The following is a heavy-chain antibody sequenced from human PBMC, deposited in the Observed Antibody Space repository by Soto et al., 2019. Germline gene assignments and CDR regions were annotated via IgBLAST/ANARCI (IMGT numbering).Heavy chain of an antibody. CDR2: ISYDGSNK. Sequence: GGSLRLSCAASGFTFSSYAMHWVRQAPGKGLEWVAVISYDGSNKYYADSVKGRFTISRDNSKNTLYLQMNSLRAEDTAVYYCASDPLEMATIAGGFDYLGQGALVTVSS. D-gene: IGHD5-12*01. V-gene: IGHV3-30-3*01. CDR1: GFTFSSYA. CDR3: ASDPLEMATIAGGFDY. J-gene: IGHJ4*02.